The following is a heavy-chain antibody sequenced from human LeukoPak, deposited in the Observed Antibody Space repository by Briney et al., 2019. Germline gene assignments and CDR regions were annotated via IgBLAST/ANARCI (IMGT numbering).Heavy chain of an antibody. Sequence: SEILSLTCTVSGGSISSHYWSWIRQPPGKGLEWIGYIYYSGSTNYNPSLKSRVTISVDTSKNQFSLKLSSVTAADTAVYYCARLRYYDSSGYEDWGQGTLVTVSS. J-gene: IGHJ4*02. D-gene: IGHD3-22*01. CDR1: GGSISSHY. CDR2: IYYSGST. V-gene: IGHV4-59*11. CDR3: ARLRYYDSSGYED.